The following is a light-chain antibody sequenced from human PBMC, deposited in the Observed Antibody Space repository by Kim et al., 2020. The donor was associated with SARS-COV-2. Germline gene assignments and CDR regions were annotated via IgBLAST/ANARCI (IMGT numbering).Light chain of an antibody. Sequence: RVTISCTGSSSNIGAGYGVHWYQQVPGTAPKLLIDGDTSRPSGVPARLFGSKSGTSASLAITGLQAEDEADYYYQSYDSSLSAWVFGGGTQLTVL. V-gene: IGLV1-40*01. CDR1: SSNIGAGYG. CDR3: QSYDSSLSAWV. CDR2: GDT. J-gene: IGLJ3*02.